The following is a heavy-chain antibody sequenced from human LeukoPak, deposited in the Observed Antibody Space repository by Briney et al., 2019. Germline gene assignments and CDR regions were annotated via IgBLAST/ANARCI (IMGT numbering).Heavy chain of an antibody. Sequence: SEALSLTCAVYGGSFSGYYWSWIRQPPGKGLEWIGYIYYSGSTNYNPSLKSRVTISVDTSKNQFSLKLSSVTAADTAVYYCAKGSSRGNWFDPWGQGTLVTVSS. CDR2: IYYSGST. V-gene: IGHV4-59*01. D-gene: IGHD6-13*01. CDR3: AKGSSRGNWFDP. J-gene: IGHJ5*02. CDR1: GGSFSGYY.